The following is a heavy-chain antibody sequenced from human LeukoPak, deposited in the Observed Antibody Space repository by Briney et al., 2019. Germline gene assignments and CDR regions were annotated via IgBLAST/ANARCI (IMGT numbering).Heavy chain of an antibody. Sequence: PSQTLSLTCAVSGGSISSGGYSWSWIRQPPGKGLEWIGYIYHSGSTYYNPSLKSRVTISVDRSKNQFSLKLSSVTAADTAVYYCARVGKDYYDSSGYYPNWFDPWGQGTLVTLSS. D-gene: IGHD3-22*01. J-gene: IGHJ5*02. CDR1: GGSISSGGYS. V-gene: IGHV4-30-2*01. CDR3: ARVGKDYYDSSGYYPNWFDP. CDR2: IYHSGST.